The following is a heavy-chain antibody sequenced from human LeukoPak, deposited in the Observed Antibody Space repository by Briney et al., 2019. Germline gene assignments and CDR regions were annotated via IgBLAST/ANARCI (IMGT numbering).Heavy chain of an antibody. CDR2: IYHSGST. V-gene: IGHV4-30-2*01. Sequence: MASQTLSLTCTVSGGSISSGGYYWSWIRQPPGKGLEWIGYIYHSGSTYYNPSLKSRVTISVDRSKNQFSLKLSSVTAADTAVYYCARVVGAFDAFDIWGQGTMVTVSS. D-gene: IGHD1-26*01. J-gene: IGHJ3*02. CDR1: GGSISSGGYY. CDR3: ARVVGAFDAFDI.